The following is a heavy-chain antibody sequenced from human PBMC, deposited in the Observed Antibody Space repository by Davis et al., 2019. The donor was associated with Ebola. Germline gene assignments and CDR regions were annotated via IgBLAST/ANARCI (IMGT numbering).Heavy chain of an antibody. Sequence: GESLKISCAASGFTFSSYSMNWVRQAPGKGLEWVARINNSGGSVYYAESVKGRFTISRDNSKNTLYLQVNALRAEDTAIYYCAKHSVAGTGGYFFYGMDVWGQGTTVTVSS. J-gene: IGHJ6*02. D-gene: IGHD6-19*01. CDR2: INNSGGSV. CDR1: GFTFSSYS. CDR3: AKHSVAGTGGYFFYGMDV. V-gene: IGHV3-23*01.